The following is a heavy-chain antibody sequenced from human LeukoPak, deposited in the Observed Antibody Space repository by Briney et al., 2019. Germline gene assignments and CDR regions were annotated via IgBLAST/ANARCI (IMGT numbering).Heavy chain of an antibody. D-gene: IGHD3-10*01. CDR3: ARGDRWFGESNFDY. V-gene: IGHV4-59*12. J-gene: IGHJ4*02. CDR1: GGSISSYY. Sequence: PSETLSLTCTVSGGSISSYYWSWIRQPPGKGLEWIGSIYYSGSTYYNPSLKSRVTISVDTSKNQFSLKLSSVTAADTAVYYCARGDRWFGESNFDYWGQGTLVTVSS. CDR2: IYYSGST.